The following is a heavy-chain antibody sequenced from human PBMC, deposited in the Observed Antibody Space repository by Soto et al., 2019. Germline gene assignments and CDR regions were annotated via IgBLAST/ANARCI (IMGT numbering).Heavy chain of an antibody. J-gene: IGHJ3*02. CDR1: GGTFSSYA. CDR2: IIPIFGTA. CDR3: ARELEVLVGGDFDI. Sequence: ASVKVSCKASGGTFSSYAISWVRQAPGQGLEWMGGIIPIFGTANYAQKFQGRVTITADESTSTAYMELSSLRSEDTAVYYCARELEVLVGGDFDIWGQGTMVTVAS. D-gene: IGHD2-21*01. V-gene: IGHV1-69*13.